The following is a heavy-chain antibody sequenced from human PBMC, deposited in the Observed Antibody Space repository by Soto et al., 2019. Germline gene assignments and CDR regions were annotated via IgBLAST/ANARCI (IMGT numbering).Heavy chain of an antibody. CDR1: GYTFTSYD. D-gene: IGHD5-12*01. CDR2: MNPNSGNT. CDR3: ATGRWLQQYYYYGMDV. Sequence: ASVKVSCKASGYTFTSYDINWVRQATGQGLEWMGWMNPNSGNTGYAQKFQDRVTMTRNTSTNTAYMELSSLRSEDTAVYYCATGRWLQQYYYYGMDVWGQGTTVTVSS. J-gene: IGHJ6*02. V-gene: IGHV1-8*01.